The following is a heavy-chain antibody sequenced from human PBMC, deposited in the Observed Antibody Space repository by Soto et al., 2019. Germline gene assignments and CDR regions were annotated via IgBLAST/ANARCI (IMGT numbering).Heavy chain of an antibody. Sequence: SETLSLTCTVSGGSISSYYWSWIRQPPGKGLEWIEYIYYSGSTNYNPSLKSRVTISVDTSKNQFSLKLSSVTAADTAVYYCARAGQYIRYYYMDVWGKGTTVTVSS. V-gene: IGHV4-59*01. CDR3: ARAGQYIRYYYMDV. CDR1: GGSISSYY. D-gene: IGHD4-4*01. J-gene: IGHJ6*03. CDR2: IYYSGST.